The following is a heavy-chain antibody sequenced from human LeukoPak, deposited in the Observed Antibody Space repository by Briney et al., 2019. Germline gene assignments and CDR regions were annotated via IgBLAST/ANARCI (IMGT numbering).Heavy chain of an antibody. D-gene: IGHD3-10*01. Sequence: GGSLRLSCAASEFSVGSNYMTWVRQAPGKGLEWVSLIYSGGSTYYADSVKGRFTISRDNSKNTLYLQMNSLRAEDTAMYYCARVSSKTMVRALITKKNYYYYYMDVWGKGTTVTISS. J-gene: IGHJ6*03. CDR3: ARVSSKTMVRALITKKNYYYYYMDV. CDR1: EFSVGSNY. V-gene: IGHV3-66*01. CDR2: IYSGGST.